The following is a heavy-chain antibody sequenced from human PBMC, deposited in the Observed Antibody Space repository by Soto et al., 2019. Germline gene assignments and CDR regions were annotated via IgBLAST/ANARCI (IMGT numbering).Heavy chain of an antibody. V-gene: IGHV3-33*01. Sequence: QVQLVESGGGVVQPGRSLRLSCAASGFTFSSYGMHWVRQAPGKGLEWVAVIWYDGSNKYYADSVKGRFTISRDNSKNTLYLQMNSLRAEDTAVYYCARGWGADYYGMDVWGLGTTVTVSS. CDR3: ARGWGADYYGMDV. CDR2: IWYDGSNK. J-gene: IGHJ6*02. CDR1: GFTFSSYG. D-gene: IGHD1-26*01.